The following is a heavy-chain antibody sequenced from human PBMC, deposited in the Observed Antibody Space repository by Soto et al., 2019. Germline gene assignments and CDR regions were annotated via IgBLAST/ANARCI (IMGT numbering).Heavy chain of an antibody. CDR2: INAGNGNT. J-gene: IGHJ4*02. Sequence: QVQLVQSGAEVKKPGASVKVSCKASGYTFTSYAMHWVRQAPRQRLEWMGWINAGNGNTKYSQKFQGRVTITRDTSASTAYMELSSLRSEDTAVYYCAREQRLATYYFDYWGQGTLVTVSS. CDR1: GYTFTSYA. V-gene: IGHV1-3*01. CDR3: AREQRLATYYFDY. D-gene: IGHD5-12*01.